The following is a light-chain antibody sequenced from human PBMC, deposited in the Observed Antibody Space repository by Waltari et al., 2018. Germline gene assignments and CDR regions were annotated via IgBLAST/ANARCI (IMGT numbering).Light chain of an antibody. CDR3: AAWDDSLSGPV. J-gene: IGLJ2*01. Sequence: QSVLTQPPSASGAPGQRVTISCSGTSSNIGSNTVTWYQQIPGTAPGLLIDNSNPRPAAVPDRISGSKSGTSASLAISGLQSEDEADYYCAAWDDSLSGPVFGGGTKLTVL. CDR2: NSN. CDR1: SSNIGSNT. V-gene: IGLV1-44*01.